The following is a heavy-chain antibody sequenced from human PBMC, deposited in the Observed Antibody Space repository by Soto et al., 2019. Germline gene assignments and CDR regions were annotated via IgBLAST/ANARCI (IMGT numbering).Heavy chain of an antibody. J-gene: IGHJ3*02. D-gene: IGHD1-1*01. V-gene: IGHV3-7*01. Sequence: QLVESGGGLVQPGGSLRLSCAASGFTFSSHWMTWVRQAPGKGLAWVANIRQDGREEHYLDSVKGRFTLSRDNAQNSLYLQMNGMRVEDTAVYYCAKSEGYSFDIRGQGTLVTVSS. CDR1: GFTFSSHW. CDR3: AKSEGYSFDI. CDR2: IRQDGREE.